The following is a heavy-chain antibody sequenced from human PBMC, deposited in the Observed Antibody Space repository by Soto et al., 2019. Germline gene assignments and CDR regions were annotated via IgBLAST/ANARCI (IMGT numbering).Heavy chain of an antibody. CDR1: GYTFTSYD. Sequence: QLQLVHSGAEVRKPGPSVKFSCKASGYTFTSYDIGWVRQATGQGLEWMGWMNPNSVNTGYAPKFQGRVTMTRDTSISTAYMELNSLTSEDTAVYYCARAIRNQLLSDYWGQGTLVTVSS. J-gene: IGHJ4*02. CDR2: MNPNSVNT. V-gene: IGHV1-8*01. D-gene: IGHD1-26*01. CDR3: ARAIRNQLLSDY.